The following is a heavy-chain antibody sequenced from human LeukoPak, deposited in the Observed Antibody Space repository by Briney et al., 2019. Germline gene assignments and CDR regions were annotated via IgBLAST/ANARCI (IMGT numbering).Heavy chain of an antibody. Sequence: GASVKVSCKASGYTFTRYYMHCVRQAPRQGLEWMGCINPNSGGTNYAQKCHGRVTMTKDTSISKAYMQLSGLRSDDTDVYDCARYFYDILTGYYYLAVDYWGQGTLVSVSS. CDR3: ARYFYDILTGYYYLAVDY. CDR2: INPNSGGT. V-gene: IGHV1-2*02. CDR1: GYTFTRYY. J-gene: IGHJ4*02. D-gene: IGHD3-9*01.